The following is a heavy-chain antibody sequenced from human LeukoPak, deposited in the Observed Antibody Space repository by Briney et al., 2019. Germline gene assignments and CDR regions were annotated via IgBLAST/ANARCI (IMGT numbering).Heavy chain of an antibody. CDR1: GGTFSSYA. CDR3: ARVRYRLAETYIDY. D-gene: IGHD3-16*01. Sequence: GASVKVSCKASGGTFSSYAISWVRQAPGQGLEWMGGIIPIFGTANYAQKFQSRVTITADKSTSTAYMELSSLRSEDTAVYYCARVRYRLAETYIDYWGQGTLVTVSS. V-gene: IGHV1-69*06. J-gene: IGHJ4*02. CDR2: IIPIFGTA.